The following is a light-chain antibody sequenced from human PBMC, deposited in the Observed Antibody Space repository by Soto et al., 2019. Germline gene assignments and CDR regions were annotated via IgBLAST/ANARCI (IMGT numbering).Light chain of an antibody. CDR2: DVS. CDR1: SSDVGGYNY. V-gene: IGLV2-14*01. CDR3: SSYTSSTTLV. Sequence: QSVLTQPASVSVSPGQSITISCTGTSSDVGGYNYVSWYQQHPGKAPKLMIYDVSNRPSGVSNRFSGSKSGNTASLTISGLQAEDEADYYCSSYTSSTTLVFGPGTKVNV. J-gene: IGLJ1*01.